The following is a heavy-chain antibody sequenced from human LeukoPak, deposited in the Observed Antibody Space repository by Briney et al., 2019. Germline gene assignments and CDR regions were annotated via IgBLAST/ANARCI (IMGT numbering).Heavy chain of an antibody. CDR2: IYSGGST. J-gene: IGHJ6*03. D-gene: IGHD3-10*01. CDR3: VRDLRDRRGYSNYYMDV. Sequence: AGSLRLSCDGPDRMVRNSYMSWVRQSPGKGLEWVAVIYSGGSTDYAASVKGRFTTSRDTSKNTLYLQMNDVRAEDTGIYYCVRDLRDRRGYSNYYMDVWGKGTTVTVSS. V-gene: IGHV3-53*01. CDR1: DRMVRNSY.